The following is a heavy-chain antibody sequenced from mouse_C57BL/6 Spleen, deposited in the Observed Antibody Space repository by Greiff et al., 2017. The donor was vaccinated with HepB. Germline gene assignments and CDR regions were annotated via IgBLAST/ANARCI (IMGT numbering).Heavy chain of an antibody. Sequence: QVQLKESGAELVKPGASVKISCKASGYAFSSYWMNWVKQRPGKGLEWIGQIYPGDGDTNYNGKFKGKATLTADKSSSTAYMQLSSLTSEDSAVYCCANYYGSSYGYFDVWGTGTTVTVSS. CDR3: ANYYGSSYGYFDV. D-gene: IGHD1-1*01. V-gene: IGHV1-80*01. CDR2: IYPGDGDT. CDR1: GYAFSSYW. J-gene: IGHJ1*03.